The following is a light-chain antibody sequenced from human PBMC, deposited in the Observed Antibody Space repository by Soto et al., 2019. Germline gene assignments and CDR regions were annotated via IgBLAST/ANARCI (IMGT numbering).Light chain of an antibody. Sequence: QSALTQPRSVSGSPGQSVTISCTGTSSDVGGHNYVSWYQQHPGKVPKLMIYDVSKRPSGVPDRFSGSKSGNTASLTISGLQPEDEADYYCCSYAGSYTYVVFGGGTQLTVL. V-gene: IGLV2-11*01. J-gene: IGLJ2*01. CDR1: SSDVGGHNY. CDR3: CSYAGSYTYVV. CDR2: DVS.